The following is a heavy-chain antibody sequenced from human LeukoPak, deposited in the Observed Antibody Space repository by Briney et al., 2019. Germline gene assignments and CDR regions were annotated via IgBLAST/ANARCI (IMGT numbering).Heavy chain of an antibody. CDR1: GFTFSSYA. CDR3: AKNRGHTAMLYYFDY. CDR2: ISGSGGST. J-gene: IGHJ4*02. Sequence: GGSLRLSCAASGFTFSSYAMSWVRQAPGKGLEWVSAISGSGGSTYHADSVKGRFTISRDNSKNTLYLQMNSLRAEDTAVYYCAKNRGHTAMLYYFDYWGQGTLVTVSS. D-gene: IGHD5-18*01. V-gene: IGHV3-23*01.